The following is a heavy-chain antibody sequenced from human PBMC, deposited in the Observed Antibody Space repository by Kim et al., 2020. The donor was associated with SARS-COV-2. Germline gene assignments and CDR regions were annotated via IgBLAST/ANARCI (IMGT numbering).Heavy chain of an antibody. J-gene: IGHJ4*02. CDR1: GDTFSDSG. Sequence: ASVKVSCKASGDTFSDSGIDWVRQAPGQGLEWMGWMSGATKITDYVGKFQGRVTMTMDTSATTAYMELRFLTFDDTAVYYCAALTKLTTGLYYFDYWGQGTLVIVSS. D-gene: IGHD1-1*01. V-gene: IGHV1-18*01. CDR3: AALTKLTTGLYYFDY. CDR2: MSGATKIT.